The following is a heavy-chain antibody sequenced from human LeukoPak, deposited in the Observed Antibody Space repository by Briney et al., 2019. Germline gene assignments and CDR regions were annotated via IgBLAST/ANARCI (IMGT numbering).Heavy chain of an antibody. CDR2: IYTSGST. CDR1: GGCFSSGSYY. CDR3: ARGGGDWGFHQSDY. V-gene: IGHV4-61*02. D-gene: IGHD2-21*01. J-gene: IGHJ4*02. Sequence: PSETLSLTCTVSGGCFSSGSYYWSWIRQPAGKGLEWIGRIYTSGSTNYNPSLKSRVTISVDTSKNQFSLKLSSVTAADTAVYYCARGGGDWGFHQSDYWGQGTLVTVSS.